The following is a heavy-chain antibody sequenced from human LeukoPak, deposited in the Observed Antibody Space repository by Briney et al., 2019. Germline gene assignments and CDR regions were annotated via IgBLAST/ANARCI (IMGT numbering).Heavy chain of an antibody. CDR3: ARWWLVGEAFDI. CDR1: GGSISSSSYY. Sequence: PSETLSLTCTVSGGSISSSSYYWGWIRQPPGKGLEWIGSIYYSGSTYYNPSLKSRVTISVDTSKNQFSLKLSSVTAADTAVYYCARWWLVGEAFDIWGQGTMVTVSS. V-gene: IGHV4-39*07. J-gene: IGHJ3*02. CDR2: IYYSGST. D-gene: IGHD6-19*01.